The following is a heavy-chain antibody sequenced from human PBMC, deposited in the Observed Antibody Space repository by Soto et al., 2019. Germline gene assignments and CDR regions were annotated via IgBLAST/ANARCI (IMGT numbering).Heavy chain of an antibody. J-gene: IGHJ4*02. CDR2: MNPDSDKT. D-gene: IGHD2-21*02. Sequence: QVQLVQSGAEVKKPGASVKVSCKASGYMFSNYDIIWVRQATGQGLEWMGWMNPDSDKTDYAQKFQGTVTMTGNTSISTAYMELTALTYEATAIYYCARPGAMYCGGDCYSSHWGQGTLVTVSS. V-gene: IGHV1-8*01. CDR3: ARPGAMYCGGDCYSSH. CDR1: GYMFSNYD.